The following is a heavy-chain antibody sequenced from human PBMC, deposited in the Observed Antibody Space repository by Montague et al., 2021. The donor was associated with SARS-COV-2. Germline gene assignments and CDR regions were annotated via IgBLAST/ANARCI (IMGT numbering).Heavy chain of an antibody. V-gene: IGHV3-48*02. CDR3: ARDSGITGADDY. CDR2: ISRDSAEV. CDR1: GFTFSEYH. J-gene: IGHJ4*02. Sequence: SLRLSCAASGFTFSEYHMTWVRQAPGKGLQWVSYISRDSAEVYYAESVKGRFSISRDNDRSALYLQLNNLRNEDTATHYCARDSGITGADDYWGQGTLVVVSS. D-gene: IGHD1-14*01.